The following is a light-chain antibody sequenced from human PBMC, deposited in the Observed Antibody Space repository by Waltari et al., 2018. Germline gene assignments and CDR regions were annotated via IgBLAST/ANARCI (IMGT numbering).Light chain of an antibody. CDR2: GST. V-gene: IGLV1-40*01. CDR1: GSHLWAGSD. Sequence: QSVLTQPPSVSGAPGQRVTISCTGSGSHLWAGSDVHWYQQLPRAAPKLLIYGSTSRPLGVPARFFGSTSGTSASLAITGLQAEDEADYYCQSYDTSLSVVFGGGTKLTVL. CDR3: QSYDTSLSVV. J-gene: IGLJ3*02.